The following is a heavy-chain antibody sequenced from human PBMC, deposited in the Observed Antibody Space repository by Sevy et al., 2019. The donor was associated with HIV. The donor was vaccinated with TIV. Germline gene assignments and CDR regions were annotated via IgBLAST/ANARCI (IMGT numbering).Heavy chain of an antibody. D-gene: IGHD3-22*01. CDR1: GGSISSGDYD. Sequence: SETLSLTCTVSGGSISSGDYDWSWIRQPPGKGLEWIGYIYYSGSTYYNPSLKSRVTISVDTSKNQFSLKLSSVTAADTAVYYCARGGDKPNSSGYPEFGFDYWGQGTLVTVSS. J-gene: IGHJ4*02. CDR3: ARGGDKPNSSGYPEFGFDY. V-gene: IGHV4-30-4*01. CDR2: IYYSGST.